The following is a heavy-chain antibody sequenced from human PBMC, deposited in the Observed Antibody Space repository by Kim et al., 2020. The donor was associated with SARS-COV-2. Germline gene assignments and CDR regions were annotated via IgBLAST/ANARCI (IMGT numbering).Heavy chain of an antibody. CDR3: TRDPATATPTDYYGMDV. V-gene: IGHV3-49*03. D-gene: IGHD6-25*01. CDR1: GFTFGDYA. CDR2: IRSKAYGGTT. Sequence: GGSLRLSCTASGFTFGDYAMSWFRQAPGKGLEWVGFIRSKAYGGTTEYAASVKGRFTISRDDSKSIAYLQMNSLKTEDTAVYYCTRDPATATPTDYYGMDVWGQGTTVTVSS. J-gene: IGHJ6*02.